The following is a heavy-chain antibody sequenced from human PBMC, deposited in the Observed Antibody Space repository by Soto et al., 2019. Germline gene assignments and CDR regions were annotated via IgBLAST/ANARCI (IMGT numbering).Heavy chain of an antibody. J-gene: IGHJ6*03. CDR3: ARGGSGWYYRDV. CDR1: GFTFSNYW. Sequence: DEQVVESGGGLVQPGGSLRLSCTASGFTFSNYWIHWVRQASGKGLVWVSRIKGDGSITNYADSVRGRFSISRDNTKNTVYLQMDSIRAEDMGVYYCARGGSGWYYRDVWGKGTTFTVS. CDR2: IKGDGSIT. V-gene: IGHV3-74*01. D-gene: IGHD3-10*01.